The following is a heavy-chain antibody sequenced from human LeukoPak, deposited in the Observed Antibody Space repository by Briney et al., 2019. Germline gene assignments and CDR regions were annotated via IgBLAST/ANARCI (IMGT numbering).Heavy chain of an antibody. V-gene: IGHV3-11*06. CDR2: ISSSSSYT. D-gene: IGHD3-9*01. J-gene: IGHJ4*02. Sequence: PGGSLRLSCAAPGFTFSDYYMSWIRQAPGKGLEWVSYISSSSSYTNYADSVKGRFTISRDNAKNSLYLQMNSLRAEDTAVYYCARDSYDILTGYYKPSFDYWGQGTLVTVSS. CDR1: GFTFSDYY. CDR3: ARDSYDILTGYYKPSFDY.